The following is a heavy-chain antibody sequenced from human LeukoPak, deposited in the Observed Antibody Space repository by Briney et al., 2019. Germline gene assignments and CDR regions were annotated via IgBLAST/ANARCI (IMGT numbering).Heavy chain of an antibody. J-gene: IGHJ6*02. Sequence: GSSVKVSCKASGGTFSSYAISWVRQAPGQGLEWMGIINPSGGSTSYAQKFQGRVTMTRDTSTSTVYMELSSLRSEDTAVYYCARDLLYSSSSGGYYYYGMDVWGQGTTVTVSS. CDR1: GGTFSSYA. V-gene: IGHV1-46*01. CDR2: INPSGGST. CDR3: ARDLLYSSSSGGYYYYGMDV. D-gene: IGHD6-6*01.